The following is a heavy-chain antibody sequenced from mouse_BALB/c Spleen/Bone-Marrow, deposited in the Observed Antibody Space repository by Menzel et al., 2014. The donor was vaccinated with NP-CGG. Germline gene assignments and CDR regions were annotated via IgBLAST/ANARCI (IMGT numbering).Heavy chain of an antibody. D-gene: IGHD1-1*01. CDR2: INPSNGGT. V-gene: IGHV1S81*02. J-gene: IGHJ1*01. CDR1: GYTFTSYY. Sequence: QVQLQQSGAELVKPGASVKLSCKASGYTFTSYYMSWVKQRPGQGLEWIGGINPSNGGTNFNEKFKSKATLTVDKSSSTAYMQLSSLTSENSAVYYCTRDHYYYGSSYWYFDVWGAGTTVTVSS. CDR3: TRDHYYYGSSYWYFDV.